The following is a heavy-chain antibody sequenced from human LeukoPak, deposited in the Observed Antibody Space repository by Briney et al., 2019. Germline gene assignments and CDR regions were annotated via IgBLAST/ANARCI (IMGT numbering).Heavy chain of an antibody. CDR3: ARDGNVLLWFGEPYYYGLDV. Sequence: SQTLSLTCAISGDSVSSNSAAWNWIRQSPSRGLEWLGRTYYRSKWYNDYAVSVKSRITINPDTSKNQFSLQLNSVTPEDTAVYYCARDGNVLLWFGEPYYYGLDVWGQGTTVTVSS. D-gene: IGHD3-10*01. CDR1: GDSVSSNSAA. V-gene: IGHV6-1*01. J-gene: IGHJ6*02. CDR2: TYYRSKWYN.